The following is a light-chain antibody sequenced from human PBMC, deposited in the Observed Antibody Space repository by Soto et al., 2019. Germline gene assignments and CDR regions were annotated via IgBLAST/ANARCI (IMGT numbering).Light chain of an antibody. Sequence: QSVLTQPPSASGSPGHSVTISCAGTTRNIGNDKYFSWYQQHPGKAPKLMFYEVNERPSGVPDRFSASKSGNPASLTVSGLQAEDEADYYCSSNAGGNNFEVLFGGGTKLTVL. V-gene: IGLV2-8*01. CDR3: SSNAGGNNFEVL. CDR2: EVN. CDR1: TRNIGNDKY. J-gene: IGLJ2*01.